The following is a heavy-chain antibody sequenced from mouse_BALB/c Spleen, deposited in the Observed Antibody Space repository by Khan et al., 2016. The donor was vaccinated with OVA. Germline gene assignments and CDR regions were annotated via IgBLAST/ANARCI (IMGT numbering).Heavy chain of an antibody. CDR1: GYSFTSYL. J-gene: IGHJ3*01. CDR2: FYPGNGDT. V-gene: IGHV1-5*01. CDR3: GRGGYSSFAY. Sequence: EVQLQQSGTVLARPGASVKMSCKASGYSFTSYLIHWVKQRPGQGLEWIGDFYPGNGDTTYNQKFKDKAKLTVGTSANTASMELSSLTNEDSAVYYCGRGGYSSFAYWGQGTLVTVSA. D-gene: IGHD1-3*01.